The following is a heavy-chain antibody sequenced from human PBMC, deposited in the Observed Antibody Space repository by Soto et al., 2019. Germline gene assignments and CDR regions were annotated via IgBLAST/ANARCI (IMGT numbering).Heavy chain of an antibody. CDR2: VYPGDAET. V-gene: IGHV5-51*01. J-gene: IGHJ3*02. CDR3: AKSEVLEI. CDR1: GYNFSRQW. Sequence: SGESLKISCKGSGYNFSRQWIAWVRQKPGKGLEWMGIVYPGDAETGYSPSFQGQVTMSADKSIDTAYLQWSSLKASDTAIYYCAKSEVLEIWGQGTMVTVSS.